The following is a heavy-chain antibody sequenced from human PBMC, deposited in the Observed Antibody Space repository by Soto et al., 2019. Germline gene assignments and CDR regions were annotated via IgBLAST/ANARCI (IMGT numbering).Heavy chain of an antibody. CDR2: IRSKAYGGTT. D-gene: IGHD3-10*01. CDR1: GFTFGDYA. V-gene: IGHV3-49*03. J-gene: IGHJ6*02. Sequence: GGSLRLSCTASGFTFGDYAMSWFRQAPGKGLEWVGFIRSKAYGGTTEYAASVKGRFTISRDDSKSIAYLQMNSLKTEDTAVYYSTRDNGSGSYWNYYYYYYGMDVWGQGTTVTVSS. CDR3: TRDNGSGSYWNYYYYYYGMDV.